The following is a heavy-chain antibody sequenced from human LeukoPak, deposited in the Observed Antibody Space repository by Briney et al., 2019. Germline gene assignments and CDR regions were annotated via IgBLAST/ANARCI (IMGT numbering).Heavy chain of an antibody. V-gene: IGHV3-73*01. CDR1: GFSFSGSA. CDR2: IRGKADNYAT. CDR3: TRRITGPLGAFDL. D-gene: IGHD1-14*01. Sequence: PGGSLRLSCAASGFSFSGSAMHWVRQASGKGREWVGRIRGKADNYATAYAASVRGRFTISRDDSKNTAYLQMNSLKVEDTAVYYCTRRITGPLGAFDLWGQGTMVTVSS. J-gene: IGHJ3*01.